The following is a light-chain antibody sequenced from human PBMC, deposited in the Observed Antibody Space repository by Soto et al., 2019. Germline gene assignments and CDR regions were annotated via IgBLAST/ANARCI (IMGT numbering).Light chain of an antibody. CDR3: QQYNSYPWT. CDR1: QNLNNW. J-gene: IGKJ1*01. V-gene: IGKV1-5*03. Sequence: DIQMTQSPSTLSASVGDRVTITFRASQNLNNWLAWCQQKPGKAPTLLIYKASGLESGVTSRFSGSGSGTEFTLTISSLQPDDFSTYYCQQYNSYPWTFGQGTKVEIK. CDR2: KAS.